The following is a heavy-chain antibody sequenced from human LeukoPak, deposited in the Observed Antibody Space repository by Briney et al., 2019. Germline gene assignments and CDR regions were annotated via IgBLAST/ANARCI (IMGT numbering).Heavy chain of an antibody. CDR3: AREALGYCSSTSCYNWFDP. Sequence: SETLSLTCTVSGGSVSSGSYYWRWIRQPPGQGLEWIGCIYYSGSTNYNPSLKSRVNISVDTSKNQFSLKLSSVTAADTAVYYCAREALGYCSSTSCYNWFDPWGQGTLVTVSS. CDR1: GGSVSSGSYY. V-gene: IGHV4-61*01. CDR2: IYYSGST. D-gene: IGHD2-2*01. J-gene: IGHJ5*02.